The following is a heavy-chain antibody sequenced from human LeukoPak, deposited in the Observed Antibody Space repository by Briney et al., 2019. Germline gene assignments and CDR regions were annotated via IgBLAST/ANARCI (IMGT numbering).Heavy chain of an antibody. Sequence: PGGSLRLSCAASGFTFSGYAMSWVRQVPGKGLEWVGRIKSRTDGATIDYAALVKGRFTISRDDSKNTVHLQMNSLQTEDTGVYYCTTAKWLLKYWGQGTLVAVSS. CDR3: TTAKWLLKY. V-gene: IGHV3-15*01. CDR2: IKSRTDGATI. D-gene: IGHD6-19*01. J-gene: IGHJ4*02. CDR1: GFTFSGYA.